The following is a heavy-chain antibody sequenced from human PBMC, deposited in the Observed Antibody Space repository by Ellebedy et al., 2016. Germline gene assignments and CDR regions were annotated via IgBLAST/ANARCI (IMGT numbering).Heavy chain of an antibody. Sequence: SVKVSCKASGGTFSSYAISWVRQAPGQGLEWMGGIIPIFGTANYAQKFQGRVTITADESTSTAYMELSSLRSEDTAVYYCARGGDYGDYVYFDYWGQGTLVTVSS. CDR2: IIPIFGTA. V-gene: IGHV1-69*13. CDR1: GGTFSSYA. CDR3: ARGGDYGDYVYFDY. J-gene: IGHJ4*02. D-gene: IGHD4-17*01.